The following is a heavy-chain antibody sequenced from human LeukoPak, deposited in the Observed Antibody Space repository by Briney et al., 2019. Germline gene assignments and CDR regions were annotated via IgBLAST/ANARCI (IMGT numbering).Heavy chain of an antibody. CDR1: GFSFSDYA. D-gene: IGHD5-12*01. Sequence: GGSLRLSCAASGFSFSDYAMHWVRQAPGKGLEWVAFISYHGENKYYGDSVEGRFTVTRDNSQNKLYLQMDSLRPEDTAVFYCVRGRHSGYDYMLDFWGQGALVIVSS. J-gene: IGHJ4*02. V-gene: IGHV3-30*04. CDR3: VRGRHSGYDYMLDF. CDR2: ISYHGENK.